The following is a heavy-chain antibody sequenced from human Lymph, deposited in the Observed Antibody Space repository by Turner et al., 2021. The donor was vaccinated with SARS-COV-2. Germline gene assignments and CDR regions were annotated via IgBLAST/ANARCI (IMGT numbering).Heavy chain of an antibody. CDR3: ARGPPDFPYYFDY. V-gene: IGHV3-21*01. D-gene: IGHD2-21*02. Sequence: VQLVESGGGLVKPGGSLRPSCAASGVTFSSYSMNWVRQAPGKGLEWVSSITFTSSYIYYADSVKGRFTISRDNAKNSLYLQMNSLRAEDTAVYYCARGPPDFPYYFDYWGQGTLVTVSS. CDR2: ITFTSSYI. J-gene: IGHJ4*02. CDR1: GVTFSSYS.